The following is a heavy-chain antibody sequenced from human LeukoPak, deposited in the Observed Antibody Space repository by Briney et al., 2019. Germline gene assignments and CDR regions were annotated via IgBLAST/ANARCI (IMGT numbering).Heavy chain of an antibody. J-gene: IGHJ4*02. CDR1: GFTFSSYG. D-gene: IGHD2-2*01. CDR2: ISYDGSNK. Sequence: GGSLRLSCAASGFTFSSYGMHWVRQAPGKGLEWVAVISYDGSNKYYADSVKGRFTISRDNSKNTLYLQMNSLRAEDTAAYYCARDSSSTSSFDYWGQGTLVTVSS. CDR3: ARDSSSTSSFDY. V-gene: IGHV3-30*03.